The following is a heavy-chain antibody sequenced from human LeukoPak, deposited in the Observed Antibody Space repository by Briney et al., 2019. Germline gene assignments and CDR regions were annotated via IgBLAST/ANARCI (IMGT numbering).Heavy chain of an antibody. J-gene: IGHJ4*02. V-gene: IGHV1-69*13. CDR2: IIPIFGTA. CDR3: ARGGVIAARPFFDY. D-gene: IGHD6-6*01. CDR1: GGTFTNYA. Sequence: ASVKVSCKASGGTFTNYAISWVRQAPGQGLEWMGGIIPIFGTANYAQKFQGRVTITADESTSTAYMELSSLRSEDTAVYYCARGGVIAARPFFDYWGQGTLVTVSS.